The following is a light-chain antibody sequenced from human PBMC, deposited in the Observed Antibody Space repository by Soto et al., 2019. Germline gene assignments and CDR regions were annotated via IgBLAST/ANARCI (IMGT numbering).Light chain of an antibody. CDR1: NFDIC. CDR2: DAS. Sequence: IQMTQSPSTLAASXGDRVPIPVRCHSNFDICLSWYQVRPGXAPRLLVYDASNLKTGGPSRFSGSGSGTDFTPTISRREPEDFAVYYGQQYGSSPLTFGQGTRLEIK. CDR3: QQYGSSPLT. V-gene: IGKV1-5*01. J-gene: IGKJ5*01.